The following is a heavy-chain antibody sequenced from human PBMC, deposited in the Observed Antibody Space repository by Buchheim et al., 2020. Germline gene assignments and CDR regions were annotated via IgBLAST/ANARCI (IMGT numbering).Heavy chain of an antibody. CDR3: ARGTTVTTPYYYGMDV. J-gene: IGHJ6*02. V-gene: IGHV3-33*01. CDR2: IWYDGSNK. D-gene: IGHD4-11*01. CDR1: GFTFSSYG. Sequence: QVQLVESGGGVVQPGRSLRLSCAASGFTFSSYGMHWVRQAPGKGLEWVAVIWYDGSNKYYADSVKGRFTISRDNFKHTLYLQMNSLRAEDTAVYYCARGTTVTTPYYYGMDVWGQGTT.